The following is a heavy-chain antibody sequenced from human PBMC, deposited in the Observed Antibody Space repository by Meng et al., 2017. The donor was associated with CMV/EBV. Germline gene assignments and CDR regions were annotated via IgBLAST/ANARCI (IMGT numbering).Heavy chain of an antibody. CDR2: INHSGST. J-gene: IGHJ4*02. D-gene: IGHD3-10*01. CDR3: ARGLWFGELSPFDY. V-gene: IGHV4-34*01. CDR1: GGSFSGYY. Sequence: QSHVPRCGGGMLKPSETLSLTCAVYGGSFSGYYWSWIRQPPGQGLEWIGEINHSGSTNYNPSLKSRVTISVDTSKNQLSLKLSSVTAADTAVYYCARGLWFGELSPFDYWGQGTLVTVSS.